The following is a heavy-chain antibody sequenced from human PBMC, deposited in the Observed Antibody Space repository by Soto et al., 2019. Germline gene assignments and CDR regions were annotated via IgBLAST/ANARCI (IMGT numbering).Heavy chain of an antibody. CDR1: GFTSSDYY. D-gene: IGHD3-10*01. CDR3: ARHKRYGSGTGLGYVMDV. Sequence: GGSLRLSCAASGFTSSDYYISWIRQAPGKGLEWVSYISANSVYKNYADSVKGRFTISKDNARNSLYLQMNSLRAEDTAVYYCARHKRYGSGTGLGYVMDVWGKGTTVTVSS. CDR2: ISANSVYK. V-gene: IGHV3-11*03. J-gene: IGHJ6*04.